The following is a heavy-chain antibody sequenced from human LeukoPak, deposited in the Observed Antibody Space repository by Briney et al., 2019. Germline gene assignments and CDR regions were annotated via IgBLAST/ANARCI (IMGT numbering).Heavy chain of an antibody. CDR3: AKVSRYIVVVVAATWDYFDY. CDR1: GFTFSSYA. CDR2: ISGSGGST. J-gene: IGHJ4*02. D-gene: IGHD2-15*01. V-gene: IGHV3-23*01. Sequence: PGGSLRLSCAASGFTFSSYAMSWVRQAPGKGLEWVSVISGSGGSTYYADSVKGRFTISRDNSKNTLYLQMNSLRAEDTAVYYCAKVSRYIVVVVAATWDYFDYWGQGTLVTVSS.